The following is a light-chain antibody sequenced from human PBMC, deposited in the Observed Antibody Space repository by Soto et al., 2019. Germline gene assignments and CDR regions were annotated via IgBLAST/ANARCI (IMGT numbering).Light chain of an antibody. J-gene: IGLJ2*01. CDR1: SSDVGGYNY. CDR2: DVS. CDR3: SXYTSSSTPHVV. Sequence: QSALTQPASVSGSPGQSITISCTGTSSDVGGYNYVSWYQQHPGKAPKLMIYDVSNRPSGVSNRFSGSKSGNXASLTISGLQAEDEAXYYCSXYTSSSTPHVVFGGGTKVTVL. V-gene: IGLV2-14*01.